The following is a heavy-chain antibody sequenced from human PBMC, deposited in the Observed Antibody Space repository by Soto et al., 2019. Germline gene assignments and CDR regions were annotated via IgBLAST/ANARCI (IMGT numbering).Heavy chain of an antibody. D-gene: IGHD5-12*01. V-gene: IGHV1-2*04. J-gene: IGHJ4*02. CDR3: ARDVTVATILRGSPTINYFGY. CDR2: INPNSGGT. Sequence: GASVKVSCKASGYTFTGYYMHWVRQAPGQGLEWMGWINPNSGGTNYAQKFQGWVTMTRDTSISTAYMELSRLRSDDTAVYYCARDVTVATILRGSPTINYFGYWGQGTLVTVSS. CDR1: GYTFTGYY.